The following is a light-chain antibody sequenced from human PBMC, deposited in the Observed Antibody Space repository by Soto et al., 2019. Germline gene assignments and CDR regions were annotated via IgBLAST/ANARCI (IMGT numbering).Light chain of an antibody. V-gene: IGKV1-5*01. CDR2: AAS. CDR3: QQYNSYSPLT. J-gene: IGKJ4*01. CDR1: QRITTY. Sequence: IQMTQSPSSVSASVGDSVIITCRASQRITTYLTWYQQKPGKAPKLLIYAASNLQSGVPARFSGKGSGTDFTLTISSLQPDDFATYFCQQYNSYSPLTFGGGTKVDIK.